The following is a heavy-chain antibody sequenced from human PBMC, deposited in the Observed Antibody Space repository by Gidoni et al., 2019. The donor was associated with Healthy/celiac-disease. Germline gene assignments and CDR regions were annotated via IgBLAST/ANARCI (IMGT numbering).Heavy chain of an antibody. V-gene: IGHV3-48*02. CDR3: ARAGYSSGLDVPFDY. D-gene: IGHD6-19*01. Sequence: EVQLVESGGGLVQPGGSLRLSCAASGFTFSSYSMNWVRPAPGKGLEWVSYISSSSSTIYYADSVKGRFTISRDNAKNSLYLQMNSLRDEDTAVYYCARAGYSSGLDVPFDYWGQGTLVTVSS. CDR2: ISSSSSTI. J-gene: IGHJ4*02. CDR1: GFTFSSYS.